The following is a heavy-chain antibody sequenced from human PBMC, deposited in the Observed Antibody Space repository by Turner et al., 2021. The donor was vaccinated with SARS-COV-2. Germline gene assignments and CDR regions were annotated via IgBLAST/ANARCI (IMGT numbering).Heavy chain of an antibody. V-gene: IGHV3-23*01. CDR3: AKDRNTHYYGSALDY. CDR2: ISGSGDNT. D-gene: IGHD3-10*01. J-gene: IGHJ4*02. CDR1: GFSFSRYV. Sequence: EVQLLESGGGLVQPGRSLRLSCAASGFSFSRYVMSWVRQAPGKGLEWVSAISGSGDNTYYADSVKGRFTISRDNSKNTLYLQMNSLRDDDTAVYYCAKDRNTHYYGSALDYWGQGTLVTVSS.